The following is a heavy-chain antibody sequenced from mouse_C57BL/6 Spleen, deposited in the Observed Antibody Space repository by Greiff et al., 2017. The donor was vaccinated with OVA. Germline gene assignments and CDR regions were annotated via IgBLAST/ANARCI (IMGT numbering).Heavy chain of an antibody. D-gene: IGHD1-1*01. Sequence: QVQLQQSGAELVRPGTSVKMSCKASGYTFTNYWIGWAKQRPGHGLEWIGDIYPGGGYTNYNEKFKGKATLTADKSSSTAYMQFSSLTSEDSAIYYCARGSGGSREDYYAMDYWGQGTSVTVSS. CDR2: IYPGGGYT. J-gene: IGHJ4*01. CDR3: ARGSGGSREDYYAMDY. V-gene: IGHV1-63*01. CDR1: GYTFTNYW.